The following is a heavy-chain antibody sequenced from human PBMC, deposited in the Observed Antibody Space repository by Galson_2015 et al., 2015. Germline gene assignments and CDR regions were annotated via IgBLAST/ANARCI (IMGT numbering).Heavy chain of an antibody. V-gene: IGHV1-69*13. CDR2: IIPIFGTA. CDR3: AREGGGISSSWSY. Sequence: SVKVSCKASGGTFSSYAISWVRQAPGQGLEWMGGIIPIFGTANYAQKFQGGVTITADESTSTAYMELSSLRSEDTAVYYCAREGGGISSSWSYWGQGTLVTVSS. J-gene: IGHJ4*01. D-gene: IGHD6-13*01. CDR1: GGTFSSYA.